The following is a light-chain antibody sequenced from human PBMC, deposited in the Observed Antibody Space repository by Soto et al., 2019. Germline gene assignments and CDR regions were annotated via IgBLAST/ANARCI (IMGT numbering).Light chain of an antibody. CDR1: PISSN. V-gene: IGKV3-11*01. CDR3: QQRSDWPPT. J-gene: IGKJ5*01. Sequence: EIVLTQSPASLSVSPGGRVTISCRAGPISSNLAWHQQRPGQAPRLLIYGASVRATGVPARFSGSGSGTDFILTISSLEPEDFAVYFCQQRSDWPPTFGQVTRLEIK. CDR2: GAS.